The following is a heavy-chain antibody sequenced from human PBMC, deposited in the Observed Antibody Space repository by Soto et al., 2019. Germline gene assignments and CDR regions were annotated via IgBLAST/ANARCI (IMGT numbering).Heavy chain of an antibody. V-gene: IGHV4-39*01. CDR3: ARRGVSSYYSNY. Sequence: SETLSLTYTVSGGSISDSSDFWDWIRQPPGKGLEWIGNIYYSGSTYYNLSLKSRVTISVDTSKNQFSLKLSSVTAADTAVYYCARRGVSSYYSNYWGLGTLVTVSS. CDR2: IYYSGST. CDR1: GGSISDSSDF. D-gene: IGHD2-15*01. J-gene: IGHJ4*02.